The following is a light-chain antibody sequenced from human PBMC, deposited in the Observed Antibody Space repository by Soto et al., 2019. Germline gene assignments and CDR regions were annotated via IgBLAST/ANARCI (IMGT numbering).Light chain of an antibody. CDR1: QSVSSN. Sequence: EIVMTQSPATLSVSPGERATLSCRASQSVSSNLAWYQQKPGQAPRLLIYGASSRATGIPGRFSGSGSGTDFTLTISRLEPEDFAVYYCQQYGSSPTFGQGTRLEIK. CDR3: QQYGSSPT. V-gene: IGKV3-20*01. CDR2: GAS. J-gene: IGKJ5*01.